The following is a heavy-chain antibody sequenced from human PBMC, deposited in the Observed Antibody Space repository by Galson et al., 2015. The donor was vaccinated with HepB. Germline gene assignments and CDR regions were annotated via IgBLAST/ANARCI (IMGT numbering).Heavy chain of an antibody. Sequence: ETLSLTCAVSGGSISSSNWWSWVRQPPGKGLEWIGEIYHSGSTNYNPSLKSRVTISVDKSKNQFSLKLSSVTAADTAVYYCARGVSGATNEYYFDYWGQGTLVTVSS. D-gene: IGHD1-14*01. J-gene: IGHJ4*02. CDR2: IYHSGST. V-gene: IGHV4-4*02. CDR1: GGSISSSNW. CDR3: ARGVSGATNEYYFDY.